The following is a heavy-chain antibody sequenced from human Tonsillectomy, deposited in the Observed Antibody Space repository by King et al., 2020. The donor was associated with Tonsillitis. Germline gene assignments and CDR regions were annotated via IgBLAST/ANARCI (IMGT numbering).Heavy chain of an antibody. CDR2: ISGSGGST. CDR3: AKGAPGIAVAGSGAFDY. V-gene: IGHV3-23*04. J-gene: IGHJ4*02. CDR1: GFTFSSYA. D-gene: IGHD6-19*01. Sequence: VQLVESGGDLVQPGGSLGLSCAASGFTFSSYAMSWVRQAPGKGLEWVSTISGSGGSTYYADSVKGRFTISRDNSKNTLYLQMNSLRAEDTAVYYCAKGAPGIAVAGSGAFDYWGQGTLVTVSS.